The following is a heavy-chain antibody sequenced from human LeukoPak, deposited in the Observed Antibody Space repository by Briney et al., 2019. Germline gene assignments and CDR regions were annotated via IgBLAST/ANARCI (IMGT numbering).Heavy chain of an antibody. CDR2: ISAYNGNT. J-gene: IGHJ5*02. D-gene: IGHD6-13*01. V-gene: IGHV1-18*01. CDR3: ARWVPRSSWDQGRRFDP. CDR1: GYTFTSYG. Sequence: GASVKVSCKASGYTFTSYGISWVRQAPGQGLEWMGWISAYNGNTNYAQKLQGRVTMTTDTSTSTAYMELRSLRSDDTAVYYCARWVPRSSWDQGRRFDPWGQGTLVTVSS.